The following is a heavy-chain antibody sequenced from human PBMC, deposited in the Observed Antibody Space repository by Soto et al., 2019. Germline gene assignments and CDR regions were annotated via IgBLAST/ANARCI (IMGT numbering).Heavy chain of an antibody. CDR2: ISSNGGST. CDR1: GFTFSSYA. V-gene: IGHV3-64*01. CDR3: ARDLYSRIFGPAPSGAFDY. D-gene: IGHD3-3*01. Sequence: GGSLRLSCAASGFTFSSYAMHWVRQAPGKGLEYVSAISSNGGSTYYANSVKGRFTISRDNSKNTLYLQMGSLRAEDMAVYYCARDLYSRIFGPAPSGAFDYWGQGTLVTVSS. J-gene: IGHJ4*02.